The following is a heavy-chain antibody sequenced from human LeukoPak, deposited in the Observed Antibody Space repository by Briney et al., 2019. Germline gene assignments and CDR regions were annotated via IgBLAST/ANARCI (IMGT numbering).Heavy chain of an antibody. D-gene: IGHD6-13*01. J-gene: IGHJ4*02. CDR2: ISGSGGST. CDR1: GVTFSSXX. Sequence: ASGVTFSSXXXXXGRQXPGEXXXXXSAISGSGGSTYYADSVKGRFTISRDNSKNTLYLQMNSLRAEDTAVYYCAKEAGYSSGWWDYWGQGTLVTVSS. CDR3: AKEAGYSSGWWDY. V-gene: IGHV3-23*01.